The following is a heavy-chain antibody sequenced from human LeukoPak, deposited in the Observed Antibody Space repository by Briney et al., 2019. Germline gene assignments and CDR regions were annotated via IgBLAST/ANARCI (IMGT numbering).Heavy chain of an antibody. CDR1: GFTVSSNY. Sequence: PGGSLRLSCSASGFTVSSNYMSWVRQAQGKGLEWVSVIYSGGSTYYEDFVKGRFTISRDNYKNTLYLQMNSLRAEDTAVYYCALRTRWGQGTPVTVSS. J-gene: IGHJ4*02. CDR2: IYSGGST. CDR3: ALRTR. V-gene: IGHV3-66*02.